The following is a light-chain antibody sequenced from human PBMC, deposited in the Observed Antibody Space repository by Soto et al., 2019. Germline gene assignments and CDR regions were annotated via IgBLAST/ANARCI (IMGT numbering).Light chain of an antibody. CDR3: HRHNNRPLT. J-gene: IGKJ4*01. Sequence: EIGMTQSPATLSVSPGEGATLSCRASQGIGSTLAWYQHKPGQTPRLLIYDASTRATGVPARFSGSGSGTEFTLTINSLQYEDVEVYYCHRHNNRPLTLRGGTKVDIK. V-gene: IGKV3-15*01. CDR1: QGIGST. CDR2: DAS.